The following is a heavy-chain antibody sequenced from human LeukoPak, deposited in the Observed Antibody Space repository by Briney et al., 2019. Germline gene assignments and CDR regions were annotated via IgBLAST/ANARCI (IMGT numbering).Heavy chain of an antibody. Sequence: PSETLSLTCTVSGGSISSYYWSWIRQPPGKGPEWIGYIYYSGSTNYNASLTSRVTISVDTSKNQFSLNLTSVTAADTAVYYCARASGHYRSFDYWGQGTLVTVSS. CDR3: ARASGHYRSFDY. J-gene: IGHJ4*02. CDR1: GGSISSYY. CDR2: IYYSGST. D-gene: IGHD3-22*01. V-gene: IGHV4-59*01.